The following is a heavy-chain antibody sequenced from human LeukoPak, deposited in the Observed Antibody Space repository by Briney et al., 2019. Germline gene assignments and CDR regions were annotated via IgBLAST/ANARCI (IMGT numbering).Heavy chain of an antibody. CDR1: GYSISSGYY. CDR3: ARSEYPTPWYFDY. J-gene: IGHJ4*02. D-gene: IGHD2-2*01. CDR2: IYHSGST. Sequence: SETLSLTCTVSGYSISSGYYWGWIRQPPGKGLEWIGSIYHSGSTYYNPSLKSRVTISVDTSKNQFSLKLSSVTAADTAVYYCARSEYPTPWYFDYWGQGTLVTVSS. V-gene: IGHV4-38-2*02.